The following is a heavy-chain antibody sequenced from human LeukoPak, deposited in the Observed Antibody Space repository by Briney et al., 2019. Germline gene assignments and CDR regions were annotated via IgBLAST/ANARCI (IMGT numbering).Heavy chain of an antibody. Sequence: ASVKVSCEASGYTFTSYGISWVRQAPGQGLEWMGWISAYNGNTNYAQKLQGRVTMTTDTSTSTAYMELRSLRSDDTAVYYCARDGDYDILTGRASNYYMDVWGKGTTVTVSS. V-gene: IGHV1-18*01. CDR3: ARDGDYDILTGRASNYYMDV. CDR1: GYTFTSYG. D-gene: IGHD3-9*01. J-gene: IGHJ6*03. CDR2: ISAYNGNT.